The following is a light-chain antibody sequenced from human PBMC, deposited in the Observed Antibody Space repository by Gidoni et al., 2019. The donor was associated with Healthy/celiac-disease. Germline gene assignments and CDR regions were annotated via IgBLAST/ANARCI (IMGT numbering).Light chain of an antibody. J-gene: IGLJ3*02. CDR2: GKN. V-gene: IGLV3-19*01. CDR3: NSRDSSGNHQV. CDR1: SLRSYY. Sequence: SSELPQDPAVSVAFGQTVRITCQGDSLRSYYASWYQQKPGQAPVLVIYGKNNRPSGIPDRFSGSSSGNTASLTITGAQAEDEADYYCNSRDSSGNHQVFGGGTKLTVL.